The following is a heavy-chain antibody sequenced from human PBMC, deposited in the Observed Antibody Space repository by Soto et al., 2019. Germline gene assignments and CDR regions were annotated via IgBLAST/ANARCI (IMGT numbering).Heavy chain of an antibody. Sequence: PSETLSLTCTVSGGSISSYYWSWIRQPPGKGLEWIGYVYYSGSTNYNPSLKSRVTISVDKSKKQFSLMLNSVTAADTAVYFCARVYGSPAYYFDYWGQGSLVTVSS. CDR3: ARVYGSPAYYFDY. J-gene: IGHJ4*02. CDR2: VYYSGST. CDR1: GGSISSYY. V-gene: IGHV4-59*01. D-gene: IGHD2-2*01.